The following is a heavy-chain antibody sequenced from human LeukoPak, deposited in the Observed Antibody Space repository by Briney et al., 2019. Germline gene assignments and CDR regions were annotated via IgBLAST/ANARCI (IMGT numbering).Heavy chain of an antibody. Sequence: ASVRVSCKASGGTFSSYAIGWVRQAPGQGLEWMGGIIPIFGTTNYAQKFQDRVTITADKSTSTAYMELSSLRSEDTAVYYCARVVGLTGYSSSWYSGYYYYMDVWGKGTTVTVSS. D-gene: IGHD6-13*01. CDR1: GGTFSSYA. V-gene: IGHV1-69*06. CDR3: ARVVGLTGYSSSWYSGYYYYMDV. CDR2: IIPIFGTT. J-gene: IGHJ6*03.